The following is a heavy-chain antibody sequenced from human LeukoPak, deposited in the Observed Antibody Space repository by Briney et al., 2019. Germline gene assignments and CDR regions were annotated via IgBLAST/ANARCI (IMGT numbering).Heavy chain of an antibody. CDR1: GFTFSSYG. CDR3: AKKSQPGVDMATIHFDH. V-gene: IGHV3-30*02. J-gene: IGHJ4*02. Sequence: GGSLRLSCAASGFTFSSYGMHWVRQAPGKGLEWVAFIRYDGSNKYYADSVKGRFTISRDNSKNTLYLQMNSLRAEDTAVYYCAKKSQPGVDMATIHFDHGGQGTLVTVSS. CDR2: IRYDGSNK. D-gene: IGHD5-24*01.